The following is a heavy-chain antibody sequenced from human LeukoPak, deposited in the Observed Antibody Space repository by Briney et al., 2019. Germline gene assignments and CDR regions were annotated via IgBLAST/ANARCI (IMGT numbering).Heavy chain of an antibody. D-gene: IGHD2-21*01. V-gene: IGHV4-39*01. J-gene: IGHJ5*02. CDR3: ARLLGTHINYFDP. CDR1: GGSISNSSYY. Sequence: SETLSLTCTVFGGSISNSSYYWGWIRQPPGKGLEWIGSIYYSGSTYYNPSLKSRVTISVDTSKNQFSLKLSSVTAADTAVYYCARLLGTHINYFDPWGQGTLVTVSS. CDR2: IYYSGST.